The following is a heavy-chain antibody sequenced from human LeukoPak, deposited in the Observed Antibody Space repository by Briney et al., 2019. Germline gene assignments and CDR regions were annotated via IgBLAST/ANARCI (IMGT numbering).Heavy chain of an antibody. CDR3: VRDRGSYRPIDY. Sequence: PGGSLRLSCAASTFTFSSYNVNWVRQAPGKGLEWVSSISSSGTYIYYRDSVKGRFTISRDNAENSLYLEMDSLRVEDTAIYYCVRDRGSYRPIDYWGQGTLVTVSS. CDR2: ISSSGTYI. J-gene: IGHJ4*02. D-gene: IGHD1-26*01. V-gene: IGHV3-21*01. CDR1: TFTFSSYN.